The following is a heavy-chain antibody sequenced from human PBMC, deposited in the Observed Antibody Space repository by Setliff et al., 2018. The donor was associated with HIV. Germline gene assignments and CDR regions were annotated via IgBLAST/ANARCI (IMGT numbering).Heavy chain of an antibody. V-gene: IGHV1-18*01. J-gene: IGHJ3*02. CDR3: ARDSAAFGRLDALDI. CDR2: ISAYNGNT. Sequence: WASVKVSCKAFGYNLNSYGISWVRQAPGQGLEWMGWISAYNGNTNYSQKVQGRVTMTTDTSTSTAYVDLRSLISDDTAVYYCARDSAAFGRLDALDIWGQGTMVTVSS. CDR1: GYNLNSYG. D-gene: IGHD2-2*01.